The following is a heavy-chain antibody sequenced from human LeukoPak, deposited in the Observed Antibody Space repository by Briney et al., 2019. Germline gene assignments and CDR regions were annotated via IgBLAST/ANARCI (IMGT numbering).Heavy chain of an antibody. CDR2: INTDVSTT. CDR1: GFTFSSYW. J-gene: IGHJ3*02. D-gene: IGHD2-2*02. Sequence: GGSLRLSCAASGFTFSSYWMHWVRQTPGKGLVWVSRINTDVSTTTYADSVKGRFTISRDNAENTLYLQMNSLRAEDTAVYRCARALGHTFDIWGQGTMVTVSS. V-gene: IGHV3-74*01. CDR3: ARALGHTFDI.